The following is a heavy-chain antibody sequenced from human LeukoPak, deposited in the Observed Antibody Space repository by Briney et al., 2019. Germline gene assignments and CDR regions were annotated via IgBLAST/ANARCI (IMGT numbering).Heavy chain of an antibody. CDR2: ISGSGGST. Sequence: GGSLRLSCAASGFTFSSYAMSWVRQAPGKGLEWVSAISGSGGSTYYADSVKGWFTISRDNSKNTLYLQMNSLRAEDTAVYYCAKDLTGGSYYGIDYWGQGTLVTVSS. D-gene: IGHD1-26*01. V-gene: IGHV3-23*01. CDR1: GFTFSSYA. CDR3: AKDLTGGSYYGIDY. J-gene: IGHJ4*02.